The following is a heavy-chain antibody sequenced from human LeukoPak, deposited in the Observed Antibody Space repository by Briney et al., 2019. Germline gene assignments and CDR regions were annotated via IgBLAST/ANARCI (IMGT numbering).Heavy chain of an antibody. V-gene: IGHV4-39*07. CDR3: ARARWQQLDKPFDY. D-gene: IGHD6-13*01. CDR2: IYYSGST. Sequence: PSETLSLTCTVSGGSISSSSYYWGWIRQPPGKGLEWIGSIYYSGSTYYNPSLKSRVTISVDTSKIQFSLKLSSVTAADTAVYYCARARWQQLDKPFDYWGQGTLVTVSS. J-gene: IGHJ4*02. CDR1: GGSISSSSYY.